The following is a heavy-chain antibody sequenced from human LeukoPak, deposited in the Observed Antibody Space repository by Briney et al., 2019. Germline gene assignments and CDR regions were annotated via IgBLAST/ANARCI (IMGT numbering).Heavy chain of an antibody. J-gene: IGHJ4*02. CDR2: IYSGGST. D-gene: IGHD3-22*01. CDR3: ARDGSYYDSSGYYAW. Sequence: GGSLRLSCAASGFTVSSNYMSWVRQAPGKGLEWVSVIYSGGSTYYADSVKGRFTISRDNSKSTLYLQMNSLRAEDTAVYYCARDGSYYDSSGYYAWWGQGTLVTVSS. CDR1: GFTVSSNY. V-gene: IGHV3-53*01.